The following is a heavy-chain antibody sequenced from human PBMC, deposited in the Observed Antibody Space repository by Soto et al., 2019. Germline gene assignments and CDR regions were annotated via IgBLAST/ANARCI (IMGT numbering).Heavy chain of an antibody. CDR3: AKDMCTNGVCYTYYYYGMDG. CDR1: GFTFSSYA. D-gene: IGHD2-8*01. CDR2: ISGSGGST. V-gene: IGHV3-23*01. J-gene: IGHJ6*02. Sequence: GGSLRLSCAASGFTFSSYAMSWVRQAPGKGLEWVSAISGSGGSTYYADSVKGRFTISRDNSKNTLYLQMNSLRAEDTAVYYCAKDMCTNGVCYTYYYYGMDGRGQGTTVTVSS.